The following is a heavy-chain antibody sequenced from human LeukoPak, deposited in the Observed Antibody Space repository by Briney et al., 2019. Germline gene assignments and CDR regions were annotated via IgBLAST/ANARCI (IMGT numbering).Heavy chain of an antibody. D-gene: IGHD3-10*01. CDR1: GFTFSTYA. V-gene: IGHV3-23*01. CDR3: AKEKESSGYFAY. CDR2: ISVSGGRT. J-gene: IGHJ4*02. Sequence: GGSLRLSCAASGFTFSTYAMSWVRQAPGKGQEWVSAISVSGGRTYYADSVKGRFTISRDNSKNTLYLQMNSLRAEDTAVYYCAKEKESSGYFAYWGQGTLVTVSS.